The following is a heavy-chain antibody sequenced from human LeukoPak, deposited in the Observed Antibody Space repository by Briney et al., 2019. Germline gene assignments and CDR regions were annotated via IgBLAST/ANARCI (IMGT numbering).Heavy chain of an antibody. D-gene: IGHD3-3*01. V-gene: IGHV1-69*01. CDR2: IIPIFGTA. CDR1: GGTFSSYA. CDR3: EAARFDWLYH. Sequence: SVKVSCKASGGTFSSYAISWVRQAPGQGLEWMGGIIPIFGTANYAQKFQGRVTITADESTSTAYMELSSLRSEDTAVYYCEAARFDWLYHWGQGTLVTVSS. J-gene: IGHJ5*02.